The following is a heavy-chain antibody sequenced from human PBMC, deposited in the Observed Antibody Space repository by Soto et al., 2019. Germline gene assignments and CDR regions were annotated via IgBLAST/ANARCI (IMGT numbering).Heavy chain of an antibody. CDR3: ARGEGNYYDSSHYFDY. J-gene: IGHJ4*02. D-gene: IGHD3-22*01. CDR1: GGSISSSSYY. Sequence: SETLSLTCTVSGGSISSSSYYWGWIRQPPGKGLEWIGSIYYSGSTNYNPSLKSRVTISVDTSKNQFSLKLSSVTAADTAVYYCARGEGNYYDSSHYFDYWGQGTLVTVSS. CDR2: IYYSGST. V-gene: IGHV4-39*07.